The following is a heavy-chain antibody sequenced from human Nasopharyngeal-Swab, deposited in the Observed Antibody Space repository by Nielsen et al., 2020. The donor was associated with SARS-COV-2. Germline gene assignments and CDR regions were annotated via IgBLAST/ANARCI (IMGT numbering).Heavy chain of an antibody. CDR1: GGSISSYY. J-gene: IGHJ4*02. V-gene: IGHV4-59*01. Sequence: SETLSLTCTVSGGSISSYYWSWIRQPPGKGLEWIGYIYYSRSTNYNPSLKSRVTISVDTSKNQFSLKLSSVTAADTAVYYCARASDYGGNYEPFDYWGQGTLVTVSS. CDR2: IYYSRST. D-gene: IGHD4-23*01. CDR3: ARASDYGGNYEPFDY.